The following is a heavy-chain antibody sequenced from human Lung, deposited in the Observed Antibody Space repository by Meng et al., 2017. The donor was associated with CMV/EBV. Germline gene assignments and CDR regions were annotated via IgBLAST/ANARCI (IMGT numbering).Heavy chain of an antibody. CDR3: LRDYQTI. CDR1: GFTFSDQW. D-gene: IGHD2-2*01. V-gene: IGHV3-7*01. J-gene: IGHJ4*02. Sequence: GGSLRLSCEDSGFTFSDQWMSWVRQAPGKGLEWVGRISKSGVDTYYADSVRGRFSISRDHVRGSLFLQMNSLRLEDSGVYFCLRDYQTIWGQGTVVTVSS. CDR2: ISKSGVDT.